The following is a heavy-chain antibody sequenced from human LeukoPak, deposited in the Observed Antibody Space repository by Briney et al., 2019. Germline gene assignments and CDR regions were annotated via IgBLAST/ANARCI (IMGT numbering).Heavy chain of an antibody. CDR3: ARGRYRLGYCSGGSCYPDYYYGMDV. J-gene: IGHJ6*02. CDR2: INHSGST. D-gene: IGHD2-15*01. CDR1: GGSFSGYY. V-gene: IGHV4-34*01. Sequence: SETLSLTCAVYGGSFSGYYWSWTRQPPGKGLEWIGEINHSGSTNYNPSLKSRVTISVDTSKNQFSLKLSSVTAADTAVYYCARGRYRLGYCSGGSCYPDYYYGMDVWGQGTTVTVSS.